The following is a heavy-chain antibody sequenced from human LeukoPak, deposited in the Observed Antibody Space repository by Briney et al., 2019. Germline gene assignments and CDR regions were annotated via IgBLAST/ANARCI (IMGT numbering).Heavy chain of an antibody. D-gene: IGHD6-13*01. CDR2: ISWNSGSI. J-gene: IGHJ4*02. CDR3: AKDISGGSSSFDFDY. CDR1: GFTFDDYA. V-gene: IGHV3-9*01. Sequence: GGSLRLSCAASGFTFDDYAMHWVRQAPGKGLEWVSGISWNSGSIGYADSVKGRFTISRDNAKNSLYLQMNSLRAEDTALYYCAKDISGGSSSFDFDYWGQGTLVTVSS.